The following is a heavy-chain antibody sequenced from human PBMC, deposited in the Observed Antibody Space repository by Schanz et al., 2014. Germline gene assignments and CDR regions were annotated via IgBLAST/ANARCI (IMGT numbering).Heavy chain of an antibody. Sequence: QVQLVQSGAEVKKPGVSVKVSCKASGYTFTTYYIHWVRQAPGQGLEWMGWINAHTGNTQYAQKFQGRVNMTRDTVTTTVHLELTRLRTDDTAIYYCARVHIATYHYSSPGAFDIWGQGTRVTVSS. J-gene: IGHJ3*02. V-gene: IGHV1-2*02. D-gene: IGHD6-19*01. CDR1: GYTFTTYY. CDR2: INAHTGNT. CDR3: ARVHIATYHYSSPGAFDI.